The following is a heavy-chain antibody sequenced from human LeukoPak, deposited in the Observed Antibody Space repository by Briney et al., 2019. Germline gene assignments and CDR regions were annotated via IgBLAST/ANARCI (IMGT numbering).Heavy chain of an antibody. V-gene: IGHV4-59*01. D-gene: IGHD3-3*01. CDR3: GRGGGGSPVFGVVIAYFDY. CDR2: IYYSGST. CDR1: GGSISSYY. Sequence: SETLSLTCTVSGGSISSYYWSWIRQPPGKGLEWIGYIYYSGSTNYNPSLKSRVTISVDTSKNQFSLKLSAVTAADTAVYYWGRGGGGSPVFGVVIAYFDYWGQGTLVTVSS. J-gene: IGHJ4*02.